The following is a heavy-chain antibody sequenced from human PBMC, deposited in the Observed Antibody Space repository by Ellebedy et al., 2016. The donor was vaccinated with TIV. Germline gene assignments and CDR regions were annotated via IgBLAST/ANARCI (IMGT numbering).Heavy chain of an antibody. V-gene: IGHV3-15*01. CDR1: GFTFSNAW. CDR3: TTGSTWFGEL. CDR2: IKKKTEGGTT. D-gene: IGHD3-10*01. Sequence: GESLKISCEVSGFTFSNAWMNWVRQAPGKGLEWVGRIKKKTEGGTTDYATPVKGRFTISRADSQHTLYLQMIGLQTEDTAVYYCTTGSTWFGELWGQGTLVIVSS. J-gene: IGHJ4*02.